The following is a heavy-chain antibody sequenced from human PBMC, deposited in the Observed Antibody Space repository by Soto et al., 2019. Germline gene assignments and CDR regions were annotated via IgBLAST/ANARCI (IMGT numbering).Heavy chain of an antibody. Sequence: YWSWVRQMPGKGLEWMGIIYPGDSDTRYSPSFQGQVTISADKSISTAYLQWSSLKASDTAMYYCARSHSSSWSYYYYYYGMDVWGQGTTVTVSS. CDR1: YW. V-gene: IGHV5-51*01. J-gene: IGHJ6*02. CDR2: IYPGDSDT. CDR3: ARSHSSSWSYYYYYYGMDV. D-gene: IGHD6-13*01.